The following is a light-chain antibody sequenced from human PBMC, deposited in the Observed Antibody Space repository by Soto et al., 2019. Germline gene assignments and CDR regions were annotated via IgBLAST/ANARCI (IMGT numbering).Light chain of an antibody. V-gene: IGKV3-15*01. J-gene: IGKJ5*01. CDR1: QSVSSN. CDR3: QQYNNWPPIT. CDR2: GAS. Sequence: EIVMTQSPATLSVSPWERATLSCRASQSVSSNLAWYQQKPGQAPRLLLYGASTRATGIPARFSDSGSGTEFTLTISSLQSEDFAVYYCQQYNNWPPITFGQGTRLEIK.